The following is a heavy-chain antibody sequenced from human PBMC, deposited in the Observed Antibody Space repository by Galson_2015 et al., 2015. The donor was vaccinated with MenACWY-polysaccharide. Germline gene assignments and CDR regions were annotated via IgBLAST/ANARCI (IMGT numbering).Heavy chain of an antibody. CDR3: TRSIHISGWGGDFES. D-gene: IGHD6-19*01. J-gene: IGHJ4*02. CDR2: TYYRSRWYN. V-gene: IGHV6-1*01. CDR1: GDSVSSYSAA. Sequence: CAISGDSVSSYSAAWNWIRQSPSRGLEWLGRTYYRSRWYNDYATSVKSRISIKADTPKNQFSLQLNSVTPEDTALYYCTRSIHISGWGGDFESWGQGTLVTVSS.